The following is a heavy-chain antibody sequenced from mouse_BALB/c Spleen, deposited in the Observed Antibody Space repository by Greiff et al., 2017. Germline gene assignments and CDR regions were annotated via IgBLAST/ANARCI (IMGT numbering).Heavy chain of an antibody. J-gene: IGHJ2*01. CDR2: ISPGNGDI. Sequence: VQRVESDAELVKPGTSVKLSCKASGYTFTDHAIHWVKQKPEQGLEWIGYISPGNGDIKYSEKFKGKATLTADRSSSTAYMQLNSLTSEDSAVYFCKRWRLRLREYWGQGTTLTVSS. CDR3: KRWRLRLREY. D-gene: IGHD1-2*01. V-gene: IGHV1S53*02. CDR1: GYTFTDHA.